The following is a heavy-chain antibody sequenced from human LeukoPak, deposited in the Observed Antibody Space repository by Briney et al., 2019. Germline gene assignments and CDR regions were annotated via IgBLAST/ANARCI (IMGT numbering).Heavy chain of an antibody. V-gene: IGHV3-7*03. D-gene: IGHD1-26*01. CDR1: GFTFSSYW. J-gene: IGHJ4*02. CDR2: IKQDGSEK. Sequence: PGGSLRLSCAASGFTFSSYWMSWVRQAPGKGLEWVANIKQDGSEKYYVDSVKGRFTISRDNAKNSLYLQMNSLRAEDTAVYYCAREVVSGSYTRIDYWGQGTLVTVSS. CDR3: AREVVSGSYTRIDY.